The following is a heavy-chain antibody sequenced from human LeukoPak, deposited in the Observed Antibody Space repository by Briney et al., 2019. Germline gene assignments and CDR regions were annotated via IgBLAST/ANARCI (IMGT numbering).Heavy chain of an antibody. CDR2: IKQDGSEK. D-gene: IGHD3-22*01. CDR3: ASNYYDSSGYYDHRFDY. V-gene: IGHV3-7*01. CDR1: GFTFSSYW. J-gene: IGHJ4*02. Sequence: PGGSLRLSCAASGFTFSSYWMSWVRQAPGKGLEGVANIKQDGSEKYYVDSVKGRFTISRDNAKNSLYLQMNSLRAEDTAVYYCASNYYDSSGYYDHRFDYWGQGTLVTVSS.